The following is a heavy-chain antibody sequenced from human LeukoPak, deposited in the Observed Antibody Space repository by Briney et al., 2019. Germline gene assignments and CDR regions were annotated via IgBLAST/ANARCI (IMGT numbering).Heavy chain of an antibody. Sequence: EPGGSLRLSCAASGFTFSNYAMSWVRQAPGKGLEWVSGISANGGNIFYADSVKGRFTISRDISKNTLYLQMNSLRVEDTALYYCAKSAYSYGRFDSWGQGTLVTVSS. CDR2: ISANGGNI. D-gene: IGHD5-18*01. CDR1: GFTFSNYA. J-gene: IGHJ4*02. V-gene: IGHV3-23*01. CDR3: AKSAYSYGRFDS.